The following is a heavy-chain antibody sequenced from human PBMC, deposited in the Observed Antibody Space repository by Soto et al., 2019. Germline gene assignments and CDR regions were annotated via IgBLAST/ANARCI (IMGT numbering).Heavy chain of an antibody. CDR2: INIDGSGT. CDR1: GFTFSNYW. CDR3: ARDSYAPHVWGVGISCTAEPAH. V-gene: IGHV3-74*03. J-gene: IGHJ4*02. D-gene: IGHD3-16*01. Sequence: PVGSLRLSCAASGFTFSNYWMHWVRQAPGKGLVWVSRINIDGSGTTYADSVKGRFTISRDNAKNTVFLEMKNLRAEDTAVYYCARDSYAPHVWGVGISCTAEPAHWGQGTLVTVSS.